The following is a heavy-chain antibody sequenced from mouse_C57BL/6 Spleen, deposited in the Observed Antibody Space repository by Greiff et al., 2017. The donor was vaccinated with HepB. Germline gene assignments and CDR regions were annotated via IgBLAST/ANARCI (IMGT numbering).Heavy chain of an antibody. Sequence: EVQLQQSVAELVRPGASVKLSCTASGFNIKNTYMHWVKQRPEQGLEWIGRIDPANGNTKYAPKFQGKSTITADTSSNTANLQLSSLTSEDTAIYYCARSGYYGSSSFAYWGQGTLVTVSA. CDR3: ARSGYYGSSSFAY. D-gene: IGHD1-1*01. CDR1: GFNIKNTY. CDR2: IDPANGNT. J-gene: IGHJ3*01. V-gene: IGHV14-3*01.